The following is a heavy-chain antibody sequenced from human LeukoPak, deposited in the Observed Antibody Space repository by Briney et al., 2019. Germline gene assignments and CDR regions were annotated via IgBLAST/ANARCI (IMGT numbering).Heavy chain of an antibody. J-gene: IGHJ3*02. D-gene: IGHD2-15*01. CDR3: AREDCSGGSCRDAFDI. CDR1: GFTFSSYA. Sequence: GGSLRLSCAASGFTFSSYAIHWVRQAPGKGLEWAAVISYVGSNKYYADSVKGRFTISRDNSKNTLYLQMNSLRAEDTAVYYCAREDCSGGSCRDAFDIWGQGTMVTVSS. CDR2: ISYVGSNK. V-gene: IGHV3-30-3*01.